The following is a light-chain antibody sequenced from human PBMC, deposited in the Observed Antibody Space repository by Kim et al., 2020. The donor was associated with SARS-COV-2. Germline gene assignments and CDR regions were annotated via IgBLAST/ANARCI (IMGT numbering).Light chain of an antibody. CDR2: DTF. CDR3: QQRSNWPPTWT. Sequence: ELVLTQSPGTLSLSPGERATLSCRASQSFSGSFAWYQHNPGQAPRLLIYDTFYRTTGIPARVSGSGSGTDFTLTISSLEPADFAVYYCQQRSNWPPTWTFGQGTQVDIK. V-gene: IGKV3-11*01. CDR1: QSFSGS. J-gene: IGKJ1*01.